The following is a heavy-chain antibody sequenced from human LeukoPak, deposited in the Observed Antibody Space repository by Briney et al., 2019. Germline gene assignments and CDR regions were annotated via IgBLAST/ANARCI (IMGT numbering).Heavy chain of an antibody. CDR3: AKTLGYCTTTSCVRGGMDV. Sequence: GGSLRLSCAASGFTFNNYAMSWVRQAPVKGLEWVSGISGSGGNTYNADSVKGRSTISRDNSKNTLFLRMNSLTADDTAVFYCAKTLGYCTTTSCVRGGMDVWGKGTTVTVSS. J-gene: IGHJ6*04. CDR1: GFTFNNYA. CDR2: ISGSGGNT. D-gene: IGHD2-2*01. V-gene: IGHV3-23*01.